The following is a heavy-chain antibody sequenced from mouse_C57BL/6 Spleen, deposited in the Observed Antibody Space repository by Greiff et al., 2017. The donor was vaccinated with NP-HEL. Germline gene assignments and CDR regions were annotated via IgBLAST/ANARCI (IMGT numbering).Heavy chain of an antibody. CDR3: ARNFDGTPWFAY. D-gene: IGHD1-1*01. Sequence: QVQLKQSGPGLVAPSQSLSITCTVSGFSLTSYAIRWVRQPPGKGLEWLGVIWTGGGTNYNSALKSRMSISKDNSKSQVFVKMNSLQTDDTARYYCARNFDGTPWFAYWGQGTLVTVSA. CDR2: IWTGGGT. J-gene: IGHJ3*01. CDR1: GFSLTSYA. V-gene: IGHV2-9-1*01.